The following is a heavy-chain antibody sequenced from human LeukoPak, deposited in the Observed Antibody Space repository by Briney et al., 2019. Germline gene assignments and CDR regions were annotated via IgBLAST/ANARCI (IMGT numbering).Heavy chain of an antibody. Sequence: SETLSLTCAVYGGSFSGYYWSWIRQPPGKGLEWIGEINHSGSTNYNPSLKSRVTISVDTSKNQFSLKLSSGTAADTAVYDCSKGLGGIAVAGLDYWGQGTLVTVSS. D-gene: IGHD6-19*01. J-gene: IGHJ4*02. CDR1: GGSFSGYY. CDR3: SKGLGGIAVAGLDY. CDR2: INHSGST. V-gene: IGHV4-34*01.